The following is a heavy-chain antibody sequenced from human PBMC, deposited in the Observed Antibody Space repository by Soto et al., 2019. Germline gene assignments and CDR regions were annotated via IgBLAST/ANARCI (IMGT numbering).Heavy chain of an antibody. Sequence: PGGSLRLSCAASGSTFSSYAMSWVRQAPGKGLEWVSAISGSGGSTYYADSVKGRFTISRDNSKNTLYLQMNSLRAEDTAVYYCAKDPAGGWYFQHWGQGTLVTVSS. CDR2: ISGSGGST. D-gene: IGHD6-13*01. CDR3: AKDPAGGWYFQH. V-gene: IGHV3-23*01. CDR1: GSTFSSYA. J-gene: IGHJ1*01.